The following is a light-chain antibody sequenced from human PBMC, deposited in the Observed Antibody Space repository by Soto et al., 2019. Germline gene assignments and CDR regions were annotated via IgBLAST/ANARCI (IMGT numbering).Light chain of an antibody. CDR2: DAS. CDR1: QSVTRY. J-gene: IGKJ3*01. CDR3: QQRSSWPHT. Sequence: EIVLTQSPATLSLSPGERATLSCRASQSVTRYLAWYQQRPGQTPRLLIYDASNRATGIPARFSGSGSGTDFTLSISSLEPEDFAVYYCQQRSSWPHTFGPGTKVDIK. V-gene: IGKV3-11*01.